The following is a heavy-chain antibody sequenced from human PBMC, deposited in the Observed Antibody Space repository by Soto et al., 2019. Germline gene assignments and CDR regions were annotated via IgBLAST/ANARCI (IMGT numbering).Heavy chain of an antibody. J-gene: IGHJ6*04. CDR2: INAGNGNT. V-gene: IGHV1-3*01. Sequence: ASVKVSCKASGYTFTSYAMHWVRQAPGQRLEWMGWINAGNGNTKYSQKFQGRVTITRDTSASTAYMELSSLRSEDTAVYYCARLCCCSSDDYYGMYFWGKGSTVPVSS. CDR3: ARLCCCSSDDYYGMYF. CDR1: GYTFTSYA. D-gene: IGHD2-15*01.